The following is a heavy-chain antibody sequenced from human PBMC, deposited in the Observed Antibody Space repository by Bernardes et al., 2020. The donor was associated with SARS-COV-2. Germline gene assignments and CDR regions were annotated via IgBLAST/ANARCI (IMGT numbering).Heavy chain of an antibody. J-gene: IGHJ4*02. CDR2: ISGSGTYI. Sequence: GGSLRLSCAASGFTFNNFNMNWVRQAPGKGLEWVSSISGSGTYIYYADSVKGRFTISRDNTKNSLYLQMNSLRLEDTAVYYCARDRDDRWRYYFDSWGQGTLVTVSS. V-gene: IGHV3-21*01. CDR3: ARDRDDRWRYYFDS. D-gene: IGHD3-9*01. CDR1: GFTFNNFN.